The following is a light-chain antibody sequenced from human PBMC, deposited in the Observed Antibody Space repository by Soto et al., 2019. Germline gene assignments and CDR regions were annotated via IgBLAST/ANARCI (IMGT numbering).Light chain of an antibody. J-gene: IGKJ1*01. CDR1: QSVSSSY. CDR3: QQRSNWPRT. V-gene: IGKV3D-20*02. CDR2: DAS. Sequence: EIVLTQSPGTLSLSPGERATLSCRASQSVSSSYLARYQQKPGQAPRLLIYDASNRATGIPARFSGSGSGTDFTLTISSLEPEDFAVYYCQQRSNWPRTFGQGTKVDIK.